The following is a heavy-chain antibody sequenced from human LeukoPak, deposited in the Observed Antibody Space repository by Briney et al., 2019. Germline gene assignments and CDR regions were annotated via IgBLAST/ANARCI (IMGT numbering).Heavy chain of an antibody. J-gene: IGHJ4*02. CDR2: VSGYIGNT. V-gene: IGHV1-18*01. Sequence: ASVKDSCKTSGYTFTTYGVSWVRQAPGQGLEWMGWVSGYIGNTNYAERFQGRVTMTIDTSTSTVYMELTSLRSDDTAVYYCARGEVSASLYYFDFWGQGTLVTVS. CDR3: ARGEVSASLYYFDF. D-gene: IGHD2-2*01. CDR1: GYTFTTYG.